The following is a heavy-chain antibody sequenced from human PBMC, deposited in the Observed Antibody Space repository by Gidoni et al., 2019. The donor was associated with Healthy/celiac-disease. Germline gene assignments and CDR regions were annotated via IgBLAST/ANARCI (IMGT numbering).Heavy chain of an antibody. D-gene: IGHD3-10*01. CDR2: IYYSGST. V-gene: IGHV4-39*01. CDR3: ARAYGSGSSYYYYGMDV. CDR1: GGSISSSSYY. Sequence: QLQLQESGPGLVKPSETLSLTCTVSGGSISSSSYYWGWIRQPPGKGLEWIGSIYYSGSTYYNPPLKSRVTISVDTSKNQFSLKLSSVTAADTAVYYCARAYGSGSSYYYYGMDVWGQGTTVTVSS. J-gene: IGHJ6*02.